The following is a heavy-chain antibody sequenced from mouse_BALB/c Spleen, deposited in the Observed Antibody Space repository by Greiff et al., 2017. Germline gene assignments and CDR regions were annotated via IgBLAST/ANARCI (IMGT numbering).Heavy chain of an antibody. D-gene: IGHD4-1*01. CDR3: ARGTGTGVDD. J-gene: IGHJ2*01. CDR1: GYSITSGYY. V-gene: IGHV3-6*02. Sequence: EVKLQESGPGLVKPSQSLSLTCSVTGYSITSGYYWNWIRQFPGNKLEWMGYISYDGSNNYNPSLKNRISITRDTSKNQFFRKLNSVTTEDTATYDCARGTGTGVDDWGQGTTRTVAA. CDR2: ISYDGSN.